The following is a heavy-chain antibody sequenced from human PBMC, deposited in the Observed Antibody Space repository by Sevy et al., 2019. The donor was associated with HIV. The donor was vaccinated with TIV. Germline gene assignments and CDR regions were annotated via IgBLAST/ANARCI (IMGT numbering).Heavy chain of an antibody. CDR3: ARTLMTTVTTLGGNWFDP. V-gene: IGHV4-4*07. CDR1: GGSISSYY. Sequence: SETLSLTCTVSGGSISSYYWSWIRQPAGKGLEWIGRIYTSGSTNCNPSLKSRVTMSVDTSKNQFSLKLSSVTAADTAVYYCARTLMTTVTTLGGNWFDPWGQGTLVTVSS. CDR2: IYTSGST. D-gene: IGHD4-4*01. J-gene: IGHJ5*02.